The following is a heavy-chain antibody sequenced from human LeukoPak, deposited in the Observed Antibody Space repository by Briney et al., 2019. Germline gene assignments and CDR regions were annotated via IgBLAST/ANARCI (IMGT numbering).Heavy chain of an antibody. D-gene: IGHD3-3*01. CDR3: AAAPYYDFWSGYPLFDY. Sequence: SVKVSCKASGFTFTSSAVQWVRQARGQRLEWIGWIVVGSGNTNYAQKFQERVTITRDMSTSTAYMELSSLRSEDTAVYYCAAAPYYDFWSGYPLFDYWGQGTLVTVSS. CDR2: IVVGSGNT. CDR1: GFTFTSSA. J-gene: IGHJ4*02. V-gene: IGHV1-58*01.